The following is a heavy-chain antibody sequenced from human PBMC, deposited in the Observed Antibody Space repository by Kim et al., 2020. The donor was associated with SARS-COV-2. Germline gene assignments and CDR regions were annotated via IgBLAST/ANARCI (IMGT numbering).Heavy chain of an antibody. CDR3: ARGWTLGAVEGEY. Sequence: GGSLRLSCAASGFTFSIYGMHWVRQAPGKGPEWVALIWYDGSNKYYANSVKGRFTISRDNSKNMLYLQVDNLRAEDTAVYYCARGWTLGAVEGEYWGQGTLVTVSS. D-gene: IGHD6-19*01. CDR1: GFTFSIYG. CDR2: IWYDGSNK. V-gene: IGHV3-33*01. J-gene: IGHJ4*02.